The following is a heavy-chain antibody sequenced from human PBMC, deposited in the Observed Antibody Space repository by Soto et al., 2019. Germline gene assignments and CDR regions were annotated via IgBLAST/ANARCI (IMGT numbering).Heavy chain of an antibody. CDR1: GFTFSDYY. CDR2: ISSSGSTI. D-gene: IGHD3-10*01. Sequence: GSLRLSCAASGFTFSDYYMSWIRQAPGKGLEWVSYISSSGSTIYYADSVKGRFTISRDNAKNSLYLQMNSLRAEDTAVYYCARDSSYGSGSYYPLAAFDIWGQGTMVTVSS. J-gene: IGHJ3*02. V-gene: IGHV3-11*01. CDR3: ARDSSYGSGSYYPLAAFDI.